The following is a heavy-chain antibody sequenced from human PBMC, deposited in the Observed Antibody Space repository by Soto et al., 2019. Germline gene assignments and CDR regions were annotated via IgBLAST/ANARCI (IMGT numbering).Heavy chain of an antibody. V-gene: IGHV4-59*08. CDR1: GGSISSYY. J-gene: IGHJ6*02. CDR2: VHHSWGS. CDR3: ARQGFGPLHGLVDV. Sequence: QVQLQESGPGLVKPSETLSLSCTVSGGSISSYYWSWFRQSPGKRMEWIGYVHHSWGSSYNPSLHSRVAISRDTSKSQYSLKVTCVTATETAVYYCARQGFGPLHGLVDVWGQGTTVTVSS. D-gene: IGHD3-10*01.